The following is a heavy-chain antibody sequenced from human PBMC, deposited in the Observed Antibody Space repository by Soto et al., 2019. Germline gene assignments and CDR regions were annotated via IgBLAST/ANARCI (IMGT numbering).Heavy chain of an antibody. CDR1: GFTFSSYG. CDR2: IWYDGSNK. CDR3: ASQVDYYGSGSYFDY. V-gene: IGHV3-33*01. J-gene: IGHJ4*02. Sequence: QVQLVESGGGVVQPGRSLRLSCAASGFTFSSYGMHWVRQAPGKGLEWVAVIWYDGSNKYYADSVKGRFTISRDNSKNTLYLQMNSLRAEDTAVYYCASQVDYYGSGSYFDYWGQGTLVIVSS. D-gene: IGHD3-10*01.